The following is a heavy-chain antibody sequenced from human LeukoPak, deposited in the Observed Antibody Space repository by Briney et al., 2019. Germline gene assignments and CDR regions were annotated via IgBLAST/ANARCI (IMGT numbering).Heavy chain of an antibody. J-gene: IGHJ4*02. CDR3: ARGGSSGWYGTYFAY. V-gene: IGHV1-18*01. D-gene: IGHD6-19*01. Sequence: ASVKVSCKASGYIFTNYAFTWVRQAPGEGLEWMGCSSTYNGDTHYAHTFQDRVTMTTDKSTSTAYMEQRSLRTDDRTVDFCARGGSSGWYGTYFAYWGQGTLVTVPS. CDR2: SSTYNGDT. CDR1: GYIFTNYA.